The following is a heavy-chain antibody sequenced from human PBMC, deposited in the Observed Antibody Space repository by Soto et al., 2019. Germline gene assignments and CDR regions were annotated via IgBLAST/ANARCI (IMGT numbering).Heavy chain of an antibody. CDR1: GGSISSYY. Sequence: SETLSLTCTVSGGSISSYYWSWIRQPPGKGLEWIGYIYYSGSTNYNPSLKSRVTISVDTSKNQFSLKLSSVTAADTAVYYCARQGYSGYDAFDYWGQGTLVTVSS. J-gene: IGHJ4*02. D-gene: IGHD5-12*01. CDR2: IYYSGST. V-gene: IGHV4-59*08. CDR3: ARQGYSGYDAFDY.